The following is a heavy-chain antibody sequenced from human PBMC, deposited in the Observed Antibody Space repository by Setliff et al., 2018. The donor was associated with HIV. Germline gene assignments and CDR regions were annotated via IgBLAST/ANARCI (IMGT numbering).Heavy chain of an antibody. CDR1: GFTFSDYA. CDR2: IYSGGST. D-gene: IGHD3-16*01. CDR3: ARDFRGTGGYAFDI. J-gene: IGHJ3*02. V-gene: IGHV3-66*01. Sequence: PGGSLRLSCAASGFTFSDYAMNWVRQAPGKGLEWVSVIYSGGSTNYADSVKGRFTISRDNSKNTLYLQMNSLRAEDTAVYYCARDFRGTGGYAFDIWGQGTMVTVSS.